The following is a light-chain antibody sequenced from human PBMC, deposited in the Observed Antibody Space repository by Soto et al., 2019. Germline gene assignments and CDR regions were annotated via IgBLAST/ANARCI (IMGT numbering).Light chain of an antibody. J-gene: IGKJ1*01. CDR1: QSMSSRY. CDR2: GAP. CDR3: QQYGISPRT. Sequence: DMVVTQTAGTLSLSPGERGTLSCSASQSMSSRYLAWYQPKPGQAPRLPIYGAPSRATGIPDRFSGSGSGTDFPLTISRLEPEDFAVSYCQQYGISPRTFGQGSKV. V-gene: IGKV3-20*01.